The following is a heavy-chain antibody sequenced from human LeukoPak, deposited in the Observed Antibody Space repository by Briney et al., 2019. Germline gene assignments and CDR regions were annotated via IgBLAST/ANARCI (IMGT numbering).Heavy chain of an antibody. D-gene: IGHD5-18*01. CDR2: IYTSGST. V-gene: IGHV4-61*02. CDR3: ARPGVGSGRYGAFDI. J-gene: IGHJ3*02. Sequence: SETLSLTCTVSGGSISSGSYYWSWIRQPAGKGLEWIGRIYTSGSTNYNPSLKSRVTISVDTSKNQFSLKSSSVTAADTAVYYCARPGVGSGRYGAFDIWGQGTMVTVSS. CDR1: GGSISSGSYY.